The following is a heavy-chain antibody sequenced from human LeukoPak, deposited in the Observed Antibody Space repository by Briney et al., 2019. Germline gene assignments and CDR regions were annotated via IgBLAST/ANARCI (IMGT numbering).Heavy chain of an antibody. Sequence: SVKVSCKASGGTLSGYAISWVRQAPGQGLEWMGGIIPIYGTPHSAQKFQGRVTMTRNTSISTAYMELSSLRSEDTAVYYCARGGCSGGSCYSNWFDPWGQGTLVTVSS. CDR3: ARGGCSGGSCYSNWFDP. V-gene: IGHV1-69*05. CDR2: IIPIYGTP. CDR1: GGTLSGYA. J-gene: IGHJ5*02. D-gene: IGHD2-15*01.